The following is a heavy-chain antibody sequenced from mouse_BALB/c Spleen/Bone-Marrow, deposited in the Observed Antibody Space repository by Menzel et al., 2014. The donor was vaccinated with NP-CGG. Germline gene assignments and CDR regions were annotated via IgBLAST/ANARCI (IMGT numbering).Heavy chain of an antibody. CDR2: INPSNGGT. V-gene: IGHV1S81*02. D-gene: IGHD2-10*02. CDR3: TRSGYCNHWFAY. CDR1: GYTFXSYY. J-gene: IGHJ3*01. Sequence: QVQLQQPGAELVKPGASVKLSCKASGYTFXSYYMYWVKQRPGQGLEWIGEINPSNGGTNFNEKFKSKATLTVDKSSSTAYMQLSSLTSEDSAVYYCTRSGYCNHWFAYWGQVTLVTVSA.